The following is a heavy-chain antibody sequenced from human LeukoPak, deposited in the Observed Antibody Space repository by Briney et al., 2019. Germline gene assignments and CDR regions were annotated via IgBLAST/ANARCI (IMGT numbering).Heavy chain of an antibody. CDR1: GFTFDDYA. CDR3: AKTLAVAGRLWYFDL. V-gene: IGHV3-9*03. J-gene: IGHJ2*01. D-gene: IGHD6-19*01. Sequence: PGGSLRLSCAASGFTFDDYAMHWVRQAPGKGLEWASGISWNSGSIGYADSVKGRFTISRDNAKNSLYLQMNSLRAEDMALYYCAKTLAVAGRLWYFDLWGRGTLVTVSS. CDR2: ISWNSGSI.